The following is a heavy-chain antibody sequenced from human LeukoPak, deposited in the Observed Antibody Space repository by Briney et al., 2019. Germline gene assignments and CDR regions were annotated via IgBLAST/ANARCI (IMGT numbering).Heavy chain of an antibody. V-gene: IGHV1-69*13. CDR1: GCTFSSYA. J-gene: IGHJ6*03. CDR2: IIPIFGTA. D-gene: IGHD2-2*02. CDR3: ARATRADIVVVPAAIEAYYYYYMDV. Sequence: ASVKVSCKASGCTFSSYAISWVRQAPGQGLEWMGGIIPIFGTANYAQKFQGRVTITADESTSTAYMELSSLRSEDTAVYYCARATRADIVVVPAAIEAYYYYYMDVWGKGTTVTVSS.